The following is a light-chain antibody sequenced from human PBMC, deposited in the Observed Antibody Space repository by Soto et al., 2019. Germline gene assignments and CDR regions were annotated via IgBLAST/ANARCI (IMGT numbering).Light chain of an antibody. CDR2: GNT. J-gene: IGLJ2*01. V-gene: IGLV1-40*01. Sequence: QSVLTQPPSRSGAPGQRVTISCTGSSYNIGAGYDVHWYQQLPGTAPKLLIFGNTNRPSGVPDRFSGSKSGTSASLAITGLQAEDEADYYCQSYDSSLIGVVFGGGTEVTVL. CDR1: SYNIGAGYD. CDR3: QSYDSSLIGVV.